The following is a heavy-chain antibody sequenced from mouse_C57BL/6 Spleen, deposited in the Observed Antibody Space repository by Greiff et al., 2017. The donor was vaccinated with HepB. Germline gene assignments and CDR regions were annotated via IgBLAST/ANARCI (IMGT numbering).Heavy chain of an antibody. CDR3: ARVYDGYYGDFDV. J-gene: IGHJ1*03. Sequence: QVQLQQSGAELVMPGASVKLSCKASGYTFTSYWMHWVKQRPGQGLEWIGEIDPSDSYTNYNQKFKGKSTLTVDKSSSTAYMQLSSLTSEDSAVYYCARVYDGYYGDFDVWGTGTTVTVSS. V-gene: IGHV1-69*01. CDR2: IDPSDSYT. D-gene: IGHD2-3*01. CDR1: GYTFTSYW.